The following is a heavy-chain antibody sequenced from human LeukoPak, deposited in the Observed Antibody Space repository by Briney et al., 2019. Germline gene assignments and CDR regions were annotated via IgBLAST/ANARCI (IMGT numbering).Heavy chain of an antibody. J-gene: IGHJ6*04. CDR3: VSQTMVRGVPPTHYYYYGMDV. D-gene: IGHD3-10*01. CDR2: ISSSSSYI. Sequence: PGGSLRLSCAASGFTFSSYSMNWVRQAPGKGLEWVSSISSSSSYIYYADSVKGRFTISRDSAKNSLYLQMNSLRAEDTAVYYCVSQTMVRGVPPTHYYYYGMDVWGKGTAVTVSS. CDR1: GFTFSSYS. V-gene: IGHV3-21*01.